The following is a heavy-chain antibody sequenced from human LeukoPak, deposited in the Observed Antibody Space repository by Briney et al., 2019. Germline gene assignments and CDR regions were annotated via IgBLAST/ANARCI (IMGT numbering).Heavy chain of an antibody. D-gene: IGHD2-2*01. Sequence: PGGSLRLSCAASGFTFSSYAMSWVRQAPGKGLEWVSAISGSGGSTYYADSVKGRFTISRDNSKNTLYLQMNSLRAEDTAVYYCAKDRGDCSSTSCYAKFFDYWGQGTLVTVSS. CDR2: ISGSGGST. V-gene: IGHV3-23*01. CDR3: AKDRGDCSSTSCYAKFFDY. J-gene: IGHJ4*02. CDR1: GFTFSSYA.